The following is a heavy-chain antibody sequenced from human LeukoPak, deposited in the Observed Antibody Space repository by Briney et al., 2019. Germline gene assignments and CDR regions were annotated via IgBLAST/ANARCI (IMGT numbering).Heavy chain of an antibody. J-gene: IGHJ6*02. CDR1: GYTFTGYY. Sequence: ASVKVSCKASGYTFTGYYMHWVRQAPGQGLEWMGWINPNSGGTNYAQKFQGWVTMTRDTSISTAYMELSRLRSDDTAVYYCALGYCSGGSYYARHYGMDVWGQGTTVTVSS. D-gene: IGHD2-15*01. CDR2: INPNSGGT. CDR3: ALGYCSGGSYYARHYGMDV. V-gene: IGHV1-2*04.